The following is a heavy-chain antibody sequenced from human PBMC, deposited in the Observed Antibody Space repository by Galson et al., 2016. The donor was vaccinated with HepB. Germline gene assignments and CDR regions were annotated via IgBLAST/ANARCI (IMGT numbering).Heavy chain of an antibody. CDR2: ISSRSGYN. J-gene: IGHJ4*02. CDR1: GFTFSNSG. V-gene: IGHV3-21*01. D-gene: IGHD2-2*01. CDR3: AREITSSSCQDH. Sequence: SLRLSCAASGFTFSNSGMTWVRLAPGKGLEWVVSISSRSGYNNHAESTNGRFTVSRHNDKNTLYLQMRSLRVEDTDLYFCAREITSSSCQDHWGLGTLVTVSS.